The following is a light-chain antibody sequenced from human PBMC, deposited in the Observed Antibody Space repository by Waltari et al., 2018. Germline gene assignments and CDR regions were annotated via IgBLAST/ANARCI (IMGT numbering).Light chain of an antibody. V-gene: IGKV1-13*02. J-gene: IGKJ3*01. Sequence: IQMTQSPSSLSSSVGDRVTITCRASQDISSSLNWYQQKPGKAPNLLIYYTSRLESGVPSRFSGSGSGTELTLTITGLQPEDFAIYYCQQYKTLPFTFGPGT. CDR2: YTS. CDR1: QDISSS. CDR3: QQYKTLPFT.